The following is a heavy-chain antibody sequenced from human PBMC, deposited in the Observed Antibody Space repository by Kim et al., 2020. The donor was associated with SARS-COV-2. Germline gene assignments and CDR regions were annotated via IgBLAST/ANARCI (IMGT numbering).Heavy chain of an antibody. Sequence: SETLSLTCRVSGGSISSGSLAWSWIRQAPGKGPEWLGYIYYSGTSHHNPALGRRATPSIERSKNQFTLQLRLVTAADTAVYFSARGGASPVTSFWYFDL. CDR2: IYYSGTS. CDR1: GGSISSGSLA. J-gene: IGHJ2*01. D-gene: IGHD2-21*02. V-gene: IGHV4-30-2*01. CDR3: ARGGASPVTSFWYFDL.